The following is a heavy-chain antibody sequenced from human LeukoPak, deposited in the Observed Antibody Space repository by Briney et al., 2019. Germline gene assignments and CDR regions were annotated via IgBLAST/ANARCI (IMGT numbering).Heavy chain of an antibody. CDR1: GFTLSSYG. CDR3: VRRVQLDY. CDR2: ISASGGHT. J-gene: IGHJ4*02. V-gene: IGHV3-23*01. D-gene: IGHD3-10*01. Sequence: QPGRSLRLSCAASGFTLSSYGMHWVRQAPGKGLDWVSTISASGGHTYYADSVKGRFAISRDNSGNTLTLQMHSLRVEDTAVYYCVRRVQLDYWGQGTLVSVSS.